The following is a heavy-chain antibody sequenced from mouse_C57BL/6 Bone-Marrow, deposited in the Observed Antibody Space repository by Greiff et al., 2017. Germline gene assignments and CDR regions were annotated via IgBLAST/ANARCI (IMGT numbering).Heavy chain of an antibody. V-gene: IGHV1-69*01. Sequence: QVQLQQPGAELVMPGASVKLSCTASGYTFTSYWMHWVKKRPGQGLEWIGEIDPSDSYTNYNQKFKGKSTLTVAKSSSTAYMQLSSLTSEDSAVYYCARGGGYAMDYWGQGTSVTVSS. CDR1: GYTFTSYW. CDR3: ARGGGYAMDY. CDR2: IDPSDSYT. J-gene: IGHJ4*01.